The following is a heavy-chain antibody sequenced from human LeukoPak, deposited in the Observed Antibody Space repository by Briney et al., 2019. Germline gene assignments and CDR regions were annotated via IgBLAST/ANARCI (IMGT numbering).Heavy chain of an antibody. CDR3: ARHETSNYDFWSGLDDY. V-gene: IGHV1-69*05. J-gene: IGHJ4*02. CDR1: GGTFSSYA. Sequence: SSVKVSCKASGGTFSSYAISWVRQAPGQGLEWMGGIIPIFGTANYAQKFQGRVTITTDESTSTAYMELSSLRSEDTAVYYCARHETSNYDFWSGLDDYWGQGTLVTVSS. CDR2: IIPIFGTA. D-gene: IGHD3-3*01.